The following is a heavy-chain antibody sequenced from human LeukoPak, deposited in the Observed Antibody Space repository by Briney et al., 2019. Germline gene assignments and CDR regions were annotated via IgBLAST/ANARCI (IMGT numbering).Heavy chain of an antibody. Sequence: GGSQRLSCAASGFTFSSYGMHWVRQAPGRGLEWVAVISYDGSNKYYADSVKGRFTISRDNSKNTLYLQMNSLRAEDTAVYYCAKETSAREIVVAFYDYWGQGTLVTVSS. CDR2: ISYDGSNK. CDR1: GFTFSSYG. J-gene: IGHJ4*02. CDR3: AKETSAREIVVAFYDY. V-gene: IGHV3-30*18. D-gene: IGHD3-22*01.